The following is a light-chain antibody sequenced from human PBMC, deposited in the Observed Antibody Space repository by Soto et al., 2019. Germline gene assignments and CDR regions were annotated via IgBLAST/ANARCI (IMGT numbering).Light chain of an antibody. V-gene: IGLV2-14*01. CDR2: EVS. Sequence: QSALTQPASVSGSPGQSITISCTGTSSDVGGYNYVSWYQQHPGKAPKLMIYEVSNRPSGVSNRFSGSKSGNTASLTISGLQAEDEADYYCSSYTGSSTLNYVFGTGTKSPS. CDR1: SSDVGGYNY. J-gene: IGLJ1*01. CDR3: SSYTGSSTLNYV.